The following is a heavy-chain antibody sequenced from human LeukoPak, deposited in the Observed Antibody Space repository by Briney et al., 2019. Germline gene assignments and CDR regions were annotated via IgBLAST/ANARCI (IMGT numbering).Heavy chain of an antibody. Sequence: GGSLRLSCAASGFTFSSYSMNWVRQAPGKGLEWVSSISASGGKTYDADSVKGRFTISRDNSKNTLYLQMNSLRAEDTAVYYCAREDYGDYNDAFDIWGQGTMVTVSS. CDR3: AREDYGDYNDAFDI. D-gene: IGHD4-17*01. CDR2: ISASGGKT. CDR1: GFTFSSYS. J-gene: IGHJ3*02. V-gene: IGHV3-23*01.